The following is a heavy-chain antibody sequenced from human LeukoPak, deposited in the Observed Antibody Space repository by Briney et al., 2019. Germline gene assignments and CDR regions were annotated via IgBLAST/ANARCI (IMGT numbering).Heavy chain of an antibody. CDR3: AKDPPSPSLGELKYYFDY. V-gene: IGHV3-66*01. D-gene: IGHD3-16*01. Sequence: GGSLRLSCAASGFTVSSNYMSWVRQAPGKGLEWVSVIYSGGSTYYADSVKGRFTISRDNSKNTLYLQMNSLRAEDTAVYYCAKDPPSPSLGELKYYFDYWGQGTLVTVSS. CDR1: GFTVSSNY. J-gene: IGHJ4*02. CDR2: IYSGGST.